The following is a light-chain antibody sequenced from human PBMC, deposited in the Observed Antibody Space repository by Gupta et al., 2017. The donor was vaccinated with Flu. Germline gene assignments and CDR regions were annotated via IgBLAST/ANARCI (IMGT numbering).Light chain of an antibody. CDR2: GAS. V-gene: IGKV3-20*01. CDR1: QSVSSSY. Sequence: EIVLTQSPGTLSLSPGERATLSCRASQSVSSSYLAWYQQKPGQAPRLLIYGASSRATGIPDRFSGSGSGTDFTLTISRREPEDFAVYYCQQDGSSPQWTFGQGTKVEIK. CDR3: QQDGSSPQWT. J-gene: IGKJ1*01.